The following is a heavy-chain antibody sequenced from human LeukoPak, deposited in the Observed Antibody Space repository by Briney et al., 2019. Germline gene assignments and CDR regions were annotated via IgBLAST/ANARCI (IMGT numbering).Heavy chain of an antibody. D-gene: IGHD2-15*01. J-gene: IGHJ3*02. CDR3: ARDGGYCSGGICHRGAFDI. CDR1: GYTFTSYY. Sequence: ASVKVSCKASGYTFTSYYMHWVRQAPGQGLEWMGIINPSDGSTSYAQKFQGRVTMTRDMSTSTVYMELSSLRSEDTAVYYCARDGGYCSGGICHRGAFDIWGQGTMVTVSS. V-gene: IGHV1-46*01. CDR2: INPSDGST.